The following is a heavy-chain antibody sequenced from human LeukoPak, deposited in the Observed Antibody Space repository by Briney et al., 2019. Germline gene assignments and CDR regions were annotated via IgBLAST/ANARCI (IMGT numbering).Heavy chain of an antibody. Sequence: ASVKVSCKASGYTFSSHVINWVRQVPGHGRGWWGWMDPNSGNTGYAQKFQGRVAMTRDSSIGTAYLELSSLSSDDTAVYYCVRGDNVVSTAMLLLRYWGQGTLVAVSS. CDR1: GYTFSSHV. D-gene: IGHD2-21*02. J-gene: IGHJ1*01. CDR2: MDPNSGNT. CDR3: VRGDNVVSTAMLLLRY. V-gene: IGHV1-8*01.